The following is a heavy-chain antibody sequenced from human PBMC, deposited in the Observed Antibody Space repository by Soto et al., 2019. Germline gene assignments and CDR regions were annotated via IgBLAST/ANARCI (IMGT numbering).Heavy chain of an antibody. CDR2: IIPIFGTA. CDR3: ARGFYDSSGYYYANQH. Sequence: SVKVSCKASGGTFSSYAISWVRQAPGQGLEWMGGIIPIFGTANYAQKFQGRVTITADESTSTAYMELSSLRSEDTAVYYCARGFYDSSGYYYANQHWGQGTLVNVSS. CDR1: GGTFSSYA. V-gene: IGHV1-69*13. J-gene: IGHJ1*01. D-gene: IGHD3-22*01.